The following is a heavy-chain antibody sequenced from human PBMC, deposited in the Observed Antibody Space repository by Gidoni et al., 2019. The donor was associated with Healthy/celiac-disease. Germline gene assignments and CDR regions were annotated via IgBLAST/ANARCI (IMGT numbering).Heavy chain of an antibody. V-gene: IGHV4-59*01. CDR1: GGSISSYY. CDR2: IYYSGST. J-gene: IGHJ3*02. Sequence: QVQLQESGPGLVKPSETLSLTCTVSGGSISSYYWSWIRQPPGKGLEWIGYIYYSGSTNYNPSLKSRVTISVDTSKNQFSLKLSSVTAADTAVYYCARGLGVVVTQVAFDIWGQGTMVTVSS. D-gene: IGHD3-22*01. CDR3: ARGLGVVVTQVAFDI.